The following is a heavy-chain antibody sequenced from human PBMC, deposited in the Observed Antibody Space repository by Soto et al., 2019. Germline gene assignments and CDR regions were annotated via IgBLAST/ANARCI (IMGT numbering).Heavy chain of an antibody. CDR2: ISSSSAYI. CDR1: GFTFSSYS. CDR3: ARGGREITRHLDY. V-gene: IGHV3-21*01. J-gene: IGHJ4*02. D-gene: IGHD3-10*01. Sequence: EVQLVESGGDLVKPGGSLRLSCADSGFTFSSYSMNWVRQAPGKGLEWVSAISSSSAYIFYADSVKGRFTVSRDNAKNSLYLQMNSLSADDTAVYYCARGGREITRHLDYWGPGTLVTVSS.